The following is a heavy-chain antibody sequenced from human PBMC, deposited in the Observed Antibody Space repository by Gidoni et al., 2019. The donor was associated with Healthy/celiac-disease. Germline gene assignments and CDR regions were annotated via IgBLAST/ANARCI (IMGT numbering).Heavy chain of an antibody. CDR1: GFTFSSYA. CDR2: ISGSGGST. J-gene: IGHJ4*02. Sequence: EVQLLESGGGLVQPGGSLRLSCAASGFTFSSYAMSWVRQAPGKGLEWVSAISGSGGSTYYADSVKGRFTISRDNSKNTLYLQMNSLRAEDTAVYYCARTYYYDSSGYYYLDYWGQGTLVTISS. CDR3: ARTYYYDSSGYYYLDY. D-gene: IGHD3-22*01. V-gene: IGHV3-23*01.